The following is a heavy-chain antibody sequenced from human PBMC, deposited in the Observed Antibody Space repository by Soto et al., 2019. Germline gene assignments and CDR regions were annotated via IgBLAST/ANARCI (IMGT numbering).Heavy chain of an antibody. V-gene: IGHV3-23*01. CDR1: GFTFSSYA. CDR2: ISGSGGST. CDR3: AKVLAVADHLHYFDY. Sequence: GGSLRLSCAASGFTFSSYAMSWVRQAPGKGLEWVSAISGSGGSTYYADSVKGRFTISRDNSKNTLYLQMNSLRAEDTAVYYCAKVLAVADHLHYFDYWGQGTLVTVSS. D-gene: IGHD6-19*01. J-gene: IGHJ4*02.